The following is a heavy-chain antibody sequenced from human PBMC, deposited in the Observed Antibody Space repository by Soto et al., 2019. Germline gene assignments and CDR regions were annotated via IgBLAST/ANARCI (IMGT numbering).Heavy chain of an antibody. J-gene: IGHJ4*02. D-gene: IGHD5-18*01. CDR1: GFTVSSNY. CDR3: ARHGYSYGGGYFDY. CDR2: IYSGGSA. V-gene: IGHV3-66*04. Sequence: EVQLVESGGGLVQPGGSLRLSCAASGFTVSSNYMSWVRQAPGKGLEWVSVIYSGGSAYYADSVKGRFTISRDNSKTTLYLQMNSLRVEDTAVYYCARHGYSYGGGYFDYWGQGTLVTVSS.